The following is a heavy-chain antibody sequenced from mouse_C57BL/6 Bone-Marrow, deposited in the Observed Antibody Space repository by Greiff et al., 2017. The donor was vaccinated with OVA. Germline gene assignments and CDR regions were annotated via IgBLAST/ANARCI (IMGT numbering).Heavy chain of an antibody. CDR3: ARETEDY. Sequence: VQLQQPGAELVMPGASVKLSCKASGYTFTSYWMHWVKQRPGQGLEWIGEIDPSDSYTNYNQKFKGKSTLTVDKSSSTAYMQLSSLTAEDSAVDYCARETEDYWGQGTTLTVSS. CDR2: IDPSDSYT. V-gene: IGHV1-69*01. J-gene: IGHJ2*01. CDR1: GYTFTSYW.